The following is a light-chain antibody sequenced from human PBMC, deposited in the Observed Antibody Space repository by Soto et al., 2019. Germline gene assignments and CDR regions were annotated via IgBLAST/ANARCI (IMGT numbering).Light chain of an antibody. J-gene: IGLJ2*01. CDR2: EGS. V-gene: IGLV2-8*01. CDR1: YSDIGDYNY. Sequence: QSDLTQPPSASGSPGQSVTISCAGTYSDIGDYNYVSWYQQHPGKVPKLIISEGSKRPSGVPDRFSGSKSGYTASLTVSDLQPADEAVYYCSSYSGTNSNVIFGGGTKVTVL. CDR3: SSYSGTNSNVI.